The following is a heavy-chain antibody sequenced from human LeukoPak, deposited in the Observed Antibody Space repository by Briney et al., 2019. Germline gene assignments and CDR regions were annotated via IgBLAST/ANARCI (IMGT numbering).Heavy chain of an antibody. CDR1: GYTFTGYY. V-gene: IGHV1-2*02. D-gene: IGHD2-2*01. CDR3: GRTGLLVPAAMGSHC. CDR2: INPNSGGT. J-gene: IGHJ4*02. Sequence: ASVKVSCKASGYTFTGYYMHWVRQAPGQGLEWMGWINPNSGGTNYAQKFQGRFTMTRDTSISTAYMELSRLRSDATAVYYCGRTGLLVPAAMGSHCWGQGPLVTVSS.